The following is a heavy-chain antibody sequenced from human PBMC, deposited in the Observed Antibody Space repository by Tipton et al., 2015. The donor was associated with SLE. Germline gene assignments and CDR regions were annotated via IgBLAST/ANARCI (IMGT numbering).Heavy chain of an antibody. D-gene: IGHD5-12*01. J-gene: IGHJ4*02. V-gene: IGHV4-34*01. CDR3: ARRYSGYDWAVDY. CDR2: INHGGST. Sequence: TLSLTCTVSGGSISRYYWSWIRQPPGRGLEWIGEINHGGSTIYNPSLKSRVTISVDTSKNQFSLKLNSVTAADTAVYFCARRYSGYDWAVDYWGQGTLVTVSS. CDR1: GGSISRYY.